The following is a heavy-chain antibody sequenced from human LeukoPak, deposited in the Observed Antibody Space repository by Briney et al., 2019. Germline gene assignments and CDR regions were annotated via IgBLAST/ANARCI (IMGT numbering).Heavy chain of an antibody. J-gene: IGHJ2*01. CDR2: ISSGGSYM. V-gene: IGHV3-21*01. CDR1: GFTFSGYG. CDR3: ARVGAKGGWYFDL. Sequence: GGSLRLSCAASGFTFSGYGMNWVRQAPGKGLEWLSSISSGGSYMYYADSLKGRFTISRDNAKNSLYLQMNSLRAEDTAVYYCARVGAKGGWYFDLWGRGTLVTVSS. D-gene: IGHD3-10*01.